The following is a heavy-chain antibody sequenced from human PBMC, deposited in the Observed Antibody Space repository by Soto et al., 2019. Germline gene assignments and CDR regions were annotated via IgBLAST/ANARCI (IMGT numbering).Heavy chain of an antibody. CDR3: SGGTYPDNYYYYMDV. D-gene: IGHD2-15*01. CDR2: IRSKAYGGTT. Sequence: GGSLRLSCTASGFTFGDYAMSWFRQAPGKGLEWVGFIRSKAYGGTTEYAASVKGRFTISRDDSKSIAYLQMNSLKTEDTAVYYCSGGTYPDNYYYYMDVWGKGTTVTVSS. CDR1: GFTFGDYA. V-gene: IGHV3-49*03. J-gene: IGHJ6*03.